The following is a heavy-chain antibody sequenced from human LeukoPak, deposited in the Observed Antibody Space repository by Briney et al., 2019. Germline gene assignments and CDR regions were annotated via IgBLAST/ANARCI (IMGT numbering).Heavy chain of an antibody. CDR1: GGSFSGYY. D-gene: IGHD3-10*01. Sequence: SETLSLTCAVYGGSFSGYYWSWIRQPPGKGLEWIGYIYYSGSTNYNPSLKSRVTISVDTSKNQFSLKLSSVTAADTAVYYCARDRGKLFDPWGQGTLVTVSS. J-gene: IGHJ5*02. CDR3: ARDRGKLFDP. CDR2: IYYSGST. V-gene: IGHV4-59*01.